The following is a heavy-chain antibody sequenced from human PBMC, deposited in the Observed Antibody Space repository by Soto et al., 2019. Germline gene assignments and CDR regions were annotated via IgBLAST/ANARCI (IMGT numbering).Heavy chain of an antibody. CDR3: AKDLLDCSGGSCYSDAFDI. J-gene: IGHJ3*02. V-gene: IGHV3-23*01. CDR1: GFTFSSYA. D-gene: IGHD2-15*01. CDR2: ISGSGGST. Sequence: GGSLRLSCAASGFTFSSYAMSWVRQAPGKGLEWVSAISGSGGSTYYADSVKGRFTISRDNSKNTLYLQMNSPRAEDTAVYYCAKDLLDCSGGSCYSDAFDIWGQGTMVTVS.